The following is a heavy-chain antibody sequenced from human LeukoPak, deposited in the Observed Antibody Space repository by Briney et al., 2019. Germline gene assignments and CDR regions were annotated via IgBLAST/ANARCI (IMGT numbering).Heavy chain of an antibody. V-gene: IGHV3-33*01. CDR3: ARDLVATGISGFDY. J-gene: IGHJ4*02. CDR2: IWYDGSNK. Sequence: PGGSLRLSCAASGFTFSSYGMHWVRQAPGKGLEWVADIWYDGSNKYYADSVKGRFTISRDNSKNTLYLQMNSLRAEDAAVYYCARDLVATGISGFDYWGQGTLVTVSS. CDR1: GFTFSSYG. D-gene: IGHD5-12*01.